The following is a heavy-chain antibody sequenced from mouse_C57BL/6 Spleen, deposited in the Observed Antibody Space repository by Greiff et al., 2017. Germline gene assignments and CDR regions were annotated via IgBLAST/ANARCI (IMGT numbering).Heavy chain of an antibody. Sequence: QVQLQQPGAELVRPGSSVKLSCKASGYTFTSYWMDWVKQRPGQGLEWIGNIYPSASETPYNQKFKDKATLTVDQSSSTAYMQLSSLTSEESAVYYCARGAPDGYYRGGDYWGQGTTLTVSA. CDR1: GYTFTSYW. J-gene: IGHJ2*01. CDR3: ARGAPDGYYRGGDY. D-gene: IGHD2-3*01. V-gene: IGHV1-61*01. CDR2: IYPSASET.